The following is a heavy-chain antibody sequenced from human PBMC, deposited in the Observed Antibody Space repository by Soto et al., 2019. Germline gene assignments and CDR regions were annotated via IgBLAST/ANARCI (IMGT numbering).Heavy chain of an antibody. CDR3: ARVEPDDHSGWGVLAFDN. CDR1: GGSISIANYY. V-gene: IGHV4-30-4*01. D-gene: IGHD3-22*01. Sequence: QVQLQESGPGLVKPSQTLSLTCTVSGGSISIANYYWSWIRQPPGKGLECIGYIHYSGGTYYSPSLRSRTSISVDTSKNQYSRRLTSVSAADTAVYYCARVEPDDHSGWGVLAFDNWGQGALVTVSS. J-gene: IGHJ4*02. CDR2: IHYSGGT.